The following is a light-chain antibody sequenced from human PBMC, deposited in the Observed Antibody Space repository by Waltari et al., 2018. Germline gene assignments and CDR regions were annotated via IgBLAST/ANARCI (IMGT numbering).Light chain of an antibody. CDR3: CSHAGSYVI. CDR1: SRDVGGYKS. J-gene: IGLJ2*01. V-gene: IGLV2-11*01. CDR2: DVS. Sequence: QSALTPPRSVSGSPGQSVPIPCNGTSRDVGGYKSVSWYQQHPGKAPKLMIYDVSERPSGVPDRFSGSKSGNTASLTISGLQAEDEADYYCCSHAGSYVIFGGGTKLTVL.